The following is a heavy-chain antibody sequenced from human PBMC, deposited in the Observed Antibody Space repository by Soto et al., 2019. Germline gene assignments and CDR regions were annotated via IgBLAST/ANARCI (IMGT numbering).Heavy chain of an antibody. CDR3: ARDRVRRDNKPYGMDV. CDR2: TYYTGTT. Sequence: WTWLRQHPGKGLEWIGNTYYTGTTYYNPSLKSRVSISVDTSKNQFSLKLTSVTAADTAIYYCARDRVRRDNKPYGMDVWGQGTTVTVSS. V-gene: IGHV4-31*02. D-gene: IGHD2-21*01. J-gene: IGHJ6*02.